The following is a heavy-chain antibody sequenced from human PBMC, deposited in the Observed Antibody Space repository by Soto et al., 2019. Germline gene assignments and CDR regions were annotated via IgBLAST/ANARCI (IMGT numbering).Heavy chain of an antibody. D-gene: IGHD2-15*01. CDR1: GYTFTSYG. Sequence: QVKLVQSGAEVKKPGASVKVSCKASGYTFTSYGISWVRQAPGQGLEWMGWIRAYNGNTNYAQKIQGGVTMTTDTSTSTAYMELRSLRSDDTAVYYCARSDIVVVVAATPQGYYYGMDVWGQGTTVTVSS. CDR2: IRAYNGNT. J-gene: IGHJ6*02. V-gene: IGHV1-18*01. CDR3: ARSDIVVVVAATPQGYYYGMDV.